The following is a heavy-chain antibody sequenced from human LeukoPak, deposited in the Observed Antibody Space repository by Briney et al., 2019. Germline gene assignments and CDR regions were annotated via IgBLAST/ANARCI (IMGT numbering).Heavy chain of an antibody. CDR1: GFTFSSYG. J-gene: IGHJ4*02. CDR3: AKQTTVTTFWYQNQYYFDY. V-gene: IGHV3-23*01. Sequence: GGSLRLSCAASGFTFSSYGMSWVRQAPGKGLEWVSAISGSGGSTYYADSVKGRFTISRDNSKNTLYLQMNSLRAEDTAVYYCAKQTTVTTFWYQNQYYFDYWGQGTLVTVSS. CDR2: ISGSGGST. D-gene: IGHD4-17*01.